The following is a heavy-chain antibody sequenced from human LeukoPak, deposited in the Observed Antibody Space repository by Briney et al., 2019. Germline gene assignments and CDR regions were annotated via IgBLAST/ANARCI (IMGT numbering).Heavy chain of an antibody. CDR3: ARGPFDI. CDR2: IWFDGSNK. D-gene: IGHD3-10*01. CDR1: GFTFSSYG. J-gene: IGHJ3*02. V-gene: IGHV3-33*03. Sequence: GGSLRLSCAASGFTFSSYGMHWVRQAPGKGLEWVAVIWFDGSNKNYADSVKGRFTISRDNAKNTLYLQMNSLRAEDTAVYYCARGPFDIWGQGTMVTVSS.